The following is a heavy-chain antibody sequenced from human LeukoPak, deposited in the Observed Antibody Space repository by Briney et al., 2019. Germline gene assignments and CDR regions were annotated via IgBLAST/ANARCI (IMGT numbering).Heavy chain of an antibody. CDR1: GGTFSNYV. J-gene: IGHJ4*02. D-gene: IGHD3-22*01. CDR2: INPSGGST. V-gene: IGHV1-46*01. CDR3: ARGSYYYDSSGTTYYFDY. Sequence: ASVKVSCKASGGTFSNYVINWVRQAPGQGLEWMGIINPSGGSTSYAQKFQGRVTMTRDTSTSTVYMELSSLRSEDTAVYYCARGSYYYDSSGTTYYFDYWGQGTLVTVSS.